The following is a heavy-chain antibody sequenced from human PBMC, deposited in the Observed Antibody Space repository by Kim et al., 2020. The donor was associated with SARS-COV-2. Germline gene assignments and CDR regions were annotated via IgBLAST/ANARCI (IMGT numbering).Heavy chain of an antibody. V-gene: IGHV3-30*18. CDR2: ISYDGSNK. CDR3: AKDGMSVFESAGPYDILTGYHYYYYYGMDV. CDR1: GFTFSSYG. Sequence: GGSLRLSCAASGFTFSSYGMHWVRQAPGKGLEWVAVISYDGSNKYYADSVKGRFTISRDNSKNTLYLQMNSLRAEDTAVYYCAKDGMSVFESAGPYDILTGYHYYYYYGMDVWGQGTTVTVSS. J-gene: IGHJ6*02. D-gene: IGHD3-9*01.